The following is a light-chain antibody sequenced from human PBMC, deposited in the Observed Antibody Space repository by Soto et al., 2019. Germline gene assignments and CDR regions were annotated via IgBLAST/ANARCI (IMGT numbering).Light chain of an antibody. CDR3: QQYNSYPLT. J-gene: IGKJ4*01. Sequence: DIQMTQSPSTLSASVGDRVTITCRASQSISSWLAWYQQKPGKAPKLLIYKASSLESGVPSRFSGSGSGTEFTLIISSLLPDDFATYYCQQYNSYPLTFGGGTNVDIK. CDR2: KAS. V-gene: IGKV1-5*03. CDR1: QSISSW.